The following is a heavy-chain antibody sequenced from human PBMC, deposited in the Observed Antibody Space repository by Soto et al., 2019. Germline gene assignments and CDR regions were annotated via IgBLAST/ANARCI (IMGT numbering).Heavy chain of an antibody. CDR2: ISGNGGST. J-gene: IGHJ4*02. V-gene: IGHV3-23*01. CDR3: AKVFGSDSSGCYPLGFLDY. CDR1: GFAFSTYA. D-gene: IGHD6-19*01. Sequence: EVQLLESGGGLVQPGGSLRLSCAASGFAFSTYAMTWVRQAPGKGLEWVSSISGNGGSTYYADSVKGRFTISRDNSKNTLYLQMNSLRAEDTAVYYCAKVFGSDSSGCYPLGFLDYWGPGTLVTVSS.